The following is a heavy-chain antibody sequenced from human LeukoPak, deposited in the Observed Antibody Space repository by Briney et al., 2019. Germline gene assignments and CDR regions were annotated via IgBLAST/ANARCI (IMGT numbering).Heavy chain of an antibody. CDR3: AKLPTIFGVADSFDI. D-gene: IGHD3-3*01. Sequence: GGSLRLSCEASGITFSSYDMSWVRQAPGKGLEWISAISDRGKTDYADSVKGRFTISRDNSKNTLYLQLSSLRAEHTAMYYCAKLPTIFGVADSFDIWGQGTFVTVSS. J-gene: IGHJ3*02. CDR1: GITFSSYD. V-gene: IGHV3-23*01. CDR2: ISDRGKT.